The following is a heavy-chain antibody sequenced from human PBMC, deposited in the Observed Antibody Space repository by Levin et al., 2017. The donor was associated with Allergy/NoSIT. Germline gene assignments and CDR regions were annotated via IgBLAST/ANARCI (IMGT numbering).Heavy chain of an antibody. Sequence: KISCKASGGTFSSYAISWVRQAPGQGLEWMGGIIPIFGTANYAQKFQGRVTITADKSTSTAYMELSSLRSEDTAVYYCARVGPYSSSWYYFDYWGQGTLVTVSS. D-gene: IGHD6-13*01. V-gene: IGHV1-69*06. J-gene: IGHJ4*02. CDR2: IIPIFGTA. CDR1: GGTFSSYA. CDR3: ARVGPYSSSWYYFDY.